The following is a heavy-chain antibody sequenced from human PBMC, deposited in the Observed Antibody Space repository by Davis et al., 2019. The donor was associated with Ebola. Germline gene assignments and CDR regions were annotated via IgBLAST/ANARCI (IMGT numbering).Heavy chain of an antibody. CDR3: VRTNRGDY. J-gene: IGHJ4*02. Sequence: HTGGSLRLSCAASGFTFSSYWMHWVRQAPGKGLVWVSRINGDGSSTTNVDSVKGRFTISRDNAKSTLYLQMNSLRAEDTAVYYCVRTNRGDYWGQGTLVTVSS. CDR1: GFTFSSYW. CDR2: INGDGSST. V-gene: IGHV3-74*01. D-gene: IGHD2-8*01.